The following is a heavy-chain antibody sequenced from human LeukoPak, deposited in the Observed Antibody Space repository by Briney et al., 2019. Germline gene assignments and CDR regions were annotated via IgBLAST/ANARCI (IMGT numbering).Heavy chain of an antibody. Sequence: GGSLRLSCAGSGFPFSSHGMNWVRQAPGKGLEWVSGISPGGPTYYADSVKGRFTISRDDYKSTVYLQMKNLRAEDTAVYYCAKDGAWLRFDYWGQGILVTVSS. CDR2: ISPGGPT. J-gene: IGHJ4*02. D-gene: IGHD5-12*01. CDR1: GFPFSSHG. CDR3: AKDGAWLRFDY. V-gene: IGHV3-23*01.